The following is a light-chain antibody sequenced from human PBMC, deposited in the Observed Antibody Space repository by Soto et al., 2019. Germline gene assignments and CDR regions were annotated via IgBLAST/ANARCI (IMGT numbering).Light chain of an antibody. Sequence: QSVLTQPPSVSEAPGQRVTISCSGSSSNIGSNYVSWYQQLPGTAPKVLIYDNNKRPSGIPDRFSGSKSGTSATLGITGLQSGDEADYYCGTWDSSLSGLVFGGGTKVTVL. V-gene: IGLV1-51*01. J-gene: IGLJ3*02. CDR2: DNN. CDR3: GTWDSSLSGLV. CDR1: SSNIGSNY.